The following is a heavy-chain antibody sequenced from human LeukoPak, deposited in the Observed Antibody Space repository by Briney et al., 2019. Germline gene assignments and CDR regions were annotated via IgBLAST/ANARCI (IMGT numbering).Heavy chain of an antibody. V-gene: IGHV3-23*01. CDR1: GFTFSNYA. CDR3: VKDGDIVVVITFDY. Sequence: GGSLRLSCAASGFTFSNYAMSWVRQPPGKGLEWVSAISGSGGNTYYADSVEGRFTISRDNSKNTLYLQMDRLRVEDTAVYYCVKDGDIVVVITFDYWGQGTLVTVSS. J-gene: IGHJ4*02. CDR2: ISGSGGNT. D-gene: IGHD3-22*01.